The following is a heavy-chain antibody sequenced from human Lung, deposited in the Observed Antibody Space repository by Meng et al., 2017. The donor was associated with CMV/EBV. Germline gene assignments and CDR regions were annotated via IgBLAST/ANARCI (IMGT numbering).Heavy chain of an antibody. CDR3: AKSYYDSSGYYYN. Sequence: GGSLRLXCAASGFTFSSYAMSWVRQAPGKGLESVSAISGSGGSTYYADSVKGRFTISRDNSKNTLYLQMNSLRAEDTAVYYCAKSYYDSSGYYYNWGQGTLVTVSS. D-gene: IGHD3-22*01. J-gene: IGHJ4*02. CDR1: GFTFSSYA. CDR2: ISGSGGST. V-gene: IGHV3-23*01.